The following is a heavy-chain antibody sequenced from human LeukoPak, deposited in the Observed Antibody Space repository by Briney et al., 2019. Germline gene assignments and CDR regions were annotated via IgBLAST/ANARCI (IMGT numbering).Heavy chain of an antibody. CDR2: IYPGDSDT. CDR3: ARLESDILTGYYGVGWFDP. CDR1: GYSFTSYW. Sequence: GESLQISCKGSGYSFTSYWIGWVRQMPGKGLEWMGIIYPGDSDTRYSPSFQGQVTISADKSISTAYLQWSSLKASDTAMYYCARLESDILTGYYGVGWFDPWGQGTLVTVSS. J-gene: IGHJ5*02. V-gene: IGHV5-51*01. D-gene: IGHD3-9*01.